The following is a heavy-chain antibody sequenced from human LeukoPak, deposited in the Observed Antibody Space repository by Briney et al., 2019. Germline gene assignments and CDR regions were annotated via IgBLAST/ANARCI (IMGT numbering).Heavy chain of an antibody. CDR3: ARVYGDYGGETYFDY. V-gene: IGHV1-3*03. J-gene: IGHJ4*02. D-gene: IGHD4-17*01. Sequence: ASVKVSCKASGYTFTSYAMHWVRQAPGQRLEWMGWINAGNGNTKYSQEFQGRVTITRDTSASTAYMELSSLRSEGMAVYYCARVYGDYGGETYFDYWGQGTLVTVSS. CDR2: INAGNGNT. CDR1: GYTFTSYA.